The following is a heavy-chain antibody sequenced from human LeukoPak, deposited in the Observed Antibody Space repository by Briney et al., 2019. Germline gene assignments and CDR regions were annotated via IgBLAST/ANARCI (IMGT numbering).Heavy chain of an antibody. Sequence: GGSLRLSCAAWGFTFRNHAMKGVRQTPGKGLEWVSTISGRDHTTYYADSVKGRFTISRDNSKNTLYLQMNSLRAEDTAVYYCAKGGGFGDYGSYYFDYWGQGTLVTVSS. CDR2: ISGRDHTT. CDR3: AKGGGFGDYGSYYFDY. J-gene: IGHJ4*02. V-gene: IGHV3-23*01. CDR1: GFTFRNHA. D-gene: IGHD4-17*01.